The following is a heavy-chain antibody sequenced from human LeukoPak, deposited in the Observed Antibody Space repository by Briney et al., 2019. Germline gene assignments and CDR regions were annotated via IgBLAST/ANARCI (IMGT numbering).Heavy chain of an antibody. J-gene: IGHJ4*02. CDR2: ISAYNGNT. CDR1: GGTFSSYA. V-gene: IGHV1-18*01. Sequence: ASVKVSCKASGGTFSSYAISWVRQAPGQGLEWMGWISAYNGNTNYAQKLQGRVTMTTDTSTSTAYMELRSLRSDDTAVYYCARYDSSGEYYFDYWGQGTLVTVSS. D-gene: IGHD3-22*01. CDR3: ARYDSSGEYYFDY.